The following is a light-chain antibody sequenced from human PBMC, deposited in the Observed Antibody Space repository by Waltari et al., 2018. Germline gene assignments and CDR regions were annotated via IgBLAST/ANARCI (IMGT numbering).Light chain of an antibody. V-gene: IGLV2-11*01. Sequence: QAALTQPPSVSGSPGQSVTISCTATSSDIDDYNYVSWYQKFPGNAPKLMIYDVNKRPSGVSYRFSGSKSGNTASLTISGLQAEDEADYYCSSYAGSNTFVFGSGTKLTVL. CDR1: SSDIDDYNY. J-gene: IGLJ6*01. CDR3: SSYAGSNTFV. CDR2: DVN.